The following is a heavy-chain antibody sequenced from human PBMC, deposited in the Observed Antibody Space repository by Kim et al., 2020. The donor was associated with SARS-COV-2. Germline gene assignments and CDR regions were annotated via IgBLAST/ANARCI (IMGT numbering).Heavy chain of an antibody. Sequence: RYSPSFQGQVTISADKSISTAYLQWSSLKASDTAMYYCARLLAAANWFDPWGQGTLVTVSS. V-gene: IGHV5-51*01. J-gene: IGHJ5*02. CDR3: ARLLAAANWFDP. D-gene: IGHD6-13*01.